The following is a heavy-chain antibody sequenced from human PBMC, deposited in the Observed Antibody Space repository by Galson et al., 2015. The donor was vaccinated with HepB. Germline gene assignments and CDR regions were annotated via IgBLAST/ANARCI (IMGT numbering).Heavy chain of an antibody. Sequence: SVKVSCKASGYSFSNYGLSWIRQAPGPGLEWMGWFSGYDGSTNYAQRFQGGVTMTADASTGTAYLELRNLRSDDTAVYYCARDSRLELRLNNNFSYGMDVWGQGSAVIVSS. CDR3: ARDSRLELRLNNNFSYGMDV. D-gene: IGHD1-1*01. V-gene: IGHV1-18*01. J-gene: IGHJ6*02. CDR1: GYSFSNYG. CDR2: FSGYDGST.